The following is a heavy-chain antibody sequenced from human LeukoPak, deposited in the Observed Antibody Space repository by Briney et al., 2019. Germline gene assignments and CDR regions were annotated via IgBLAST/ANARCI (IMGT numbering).Heavy chain of an antibody. CDR3: ARDLGYCSGDSCYSNGLDV. CDR2: INTNSGGP. CDR1: GYTLTELS. D-gene: IGHD2-15*01. J-gene: IGHJ6*02. V-gene: IGHV1-2*02. Sequence: GASVKVSCKVSGYTLTELSMHWVRQAPGQGLEWMGCINTNSGGPNYAQKLRGRVTMTRDTSISTAYMELSRLKSDDTAVYYCARDLGYCSGDSCYSNGLDVWGQGTTVIVSS.